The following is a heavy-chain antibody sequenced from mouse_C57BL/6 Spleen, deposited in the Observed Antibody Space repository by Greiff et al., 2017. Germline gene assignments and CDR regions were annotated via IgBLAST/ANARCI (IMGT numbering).Heavy chain of an antibody. CDR1: GYTFTSYW. Sequence: QLQLQQPGAELVRPGTSVKLSCKASGYTFTSYWMHWVKQRPGQGLEWIGVIDPSDSYTNYNQKFKGKATLTVDTSSSTAYMQLSSLTSEDSAVYYCARGNYDGYFDYWGQGTTLTVSS. CDR3: ARGNYDGYFDY. V-gene: IGHV1-59*01. D-gene: IGHD2-4*01. J-gene: IGHJ2*01. CDR2: IDPSDSYT.